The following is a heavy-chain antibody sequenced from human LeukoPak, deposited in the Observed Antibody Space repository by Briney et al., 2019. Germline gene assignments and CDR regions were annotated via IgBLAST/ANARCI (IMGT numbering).Heavy chain of an antibody. Sequence: GASVKLSCKASGCTFSSYAISWVRQAPGQGLEWIGGIIPICGTANYAEKFQGRVTITADESTSTAYMELSSQRSEDTAAYYCARGGWFDPWGRGTLVTVSS. V-gene: IGHV1-69*01. CDR1: GCTFSSYA. CDR2: IIPICGTA. J-gene: IGHJ5*02. CDR3: ARGGWFDP.